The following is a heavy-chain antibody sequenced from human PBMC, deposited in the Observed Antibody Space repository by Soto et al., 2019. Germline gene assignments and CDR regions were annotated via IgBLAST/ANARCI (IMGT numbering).Heavy chain of an antibody. V-gene: IGHV3-23*01. Sequence: EVQLLESGGGLVQPGGSLRLSCAASGFTFSRYAMSWVRQAPGKGLEWVSGITGSGGNTYYADSVKGRFTISRDNSKNTLYLQVSSLRVEDTAVYYCTKREGSDHANWSFDYWGQGTLVTVSS. CDR1: GFTFSRYA. D-gene: IGHD2-21*02. J-gene: IGHJ4*02. CDR3: TKREGSDHANWSFDY. CDR2: ITGSGGNT.